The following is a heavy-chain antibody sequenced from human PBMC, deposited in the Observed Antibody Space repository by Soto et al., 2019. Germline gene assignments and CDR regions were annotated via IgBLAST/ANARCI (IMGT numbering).Heavy chain of an antibody. CDR2: IDKSGCAT. CDR1: GFSFNNYG. V-gene: IGHV3-23*05. Sequence: PGGSLRLSCATSGFSFNNYGMSWVRQAPGKGLEWVSTIDKSGCATHYPDSVKGRFTITRDNSKDTVYLLMSNLGAGDAAVYYCVADVGDSGPLFDFWGQGTLVTVSS. D-gene: IGHD1-26*01. CDR3: VADVGDSGPLFDF. J-gene: IGHJ4*02.